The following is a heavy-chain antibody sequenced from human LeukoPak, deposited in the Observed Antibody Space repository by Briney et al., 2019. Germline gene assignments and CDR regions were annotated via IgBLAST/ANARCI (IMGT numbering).Heavy chain of an antibody. CDR2: ISYDGSNK. D-gene: IGHD2-2*01. Sequence: GGSLRLSCAASGFTFSSYGMHWVRQAPGKGLEWVAVISYDGSNKYYADSVKGRFTISRDNSKNTLYLQMNSLRAEDTAVYYCARMRGRYCSSNGCYVEYWGQGALVTVSS. J-gene: IGHJ4*02. V-gene: IGHV3-30*03. CDR1: GFTFSSYG. CDR3: ARMRGRYCSSNGCYVEY.